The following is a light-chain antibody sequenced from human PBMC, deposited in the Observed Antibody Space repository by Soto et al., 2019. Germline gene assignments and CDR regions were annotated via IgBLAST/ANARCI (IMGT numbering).Light chain of an antibody. J-gene: IGLJ6*01. CDR2: LEGSGSY. V-gene: IGLV4-60*02. CDR3: ETWDSANV. Sequence: QSVLTQSSSASASLGSSVKLTCTLSSGHSSYIIAWHQQQPGKAPRYLMKLEGSGSYNKGSGVPDRFSGSSSGADRYLTISNLQFEDEADYYCETWDSANVFGSGTKVTVL. CDR1: SGHSSYI.